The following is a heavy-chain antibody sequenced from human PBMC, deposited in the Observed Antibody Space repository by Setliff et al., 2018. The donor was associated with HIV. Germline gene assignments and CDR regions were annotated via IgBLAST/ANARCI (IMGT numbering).Heavy chain of an antibody. V-gene: IGHV3-72*01. CDR1: RFDFNNYW. Sequence: PWGSLRLSCAASRFDFNNYWMCWVRQAPGKGLEWVGRTRNKANGYITEYGASVQGRFTISRDNSKDSLSLQMNNLKAEDTAVYYCVRAAAGLDIWSQGIRVTVS. J-gene: IGHJ4*02. CDR2: TRNKANGYIT. CDR3: VRAAAGLDI.